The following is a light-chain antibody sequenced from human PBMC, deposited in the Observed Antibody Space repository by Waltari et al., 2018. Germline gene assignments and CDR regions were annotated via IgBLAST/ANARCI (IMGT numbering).Light chain of an antibody. CDR2: DNI. J-gene: IGLJ3*02. CDR1: NPNTGAASA. CDR3: QSYDNNLNAWV. Sequence: HSVLPHPPSASPPPGPPVPNTPTRLNPNTGAASALLWYQHLPGTAPKVLIYDNINRPSGVPDRFSGSTSGASASLAITGLQAGDEADYYCQSYDNNLNAWVFGGGTKLTVL. V-gene: IGLV1-40*01.